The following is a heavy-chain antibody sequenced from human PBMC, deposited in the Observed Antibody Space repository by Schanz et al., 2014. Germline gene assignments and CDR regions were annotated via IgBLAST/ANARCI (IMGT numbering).Heavy chain of an antibody. J-gene: IGHJ6*02. CDR3: ASALTTWGGMDV. CDR2: IHSTGGTT. Sequence: QLQLVQSGVEVKKPGTAVKVSCKASEYTFTRHYMHWVRQAPGQGLEWMGIIHSTGGTTSHAQKFQGRVTMTRDTSTSTVYMELSSLRSEDTAVYYCASALTTWGGMDVWGQGTTVTVS. V-gene: IGHV1-46*01. D-gene: IGHD4-4*01. CDR1: EYTFTRHY.